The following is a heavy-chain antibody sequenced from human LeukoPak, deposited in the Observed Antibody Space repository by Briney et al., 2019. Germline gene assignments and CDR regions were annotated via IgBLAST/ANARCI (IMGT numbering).Heavy chain of an antibody. CDR2: ISSSGSTI. V-gene: IGHV3-11*01. D-gene: IGHD2-15*01. J-gene: IGHJ4*02. CDR1: GFTFSDYY. Sequence: GGSLRLSCVASGFTFSDYYMSWIRQAPGKGLEWVSYISSSGSTIYYADSVKGRFTISRDNAKNSLYLQMNSLRAEDTAVYYCARARDCSGGSCYSGYFDYWGQGTLVTVSS. CDR3: ARARDCSGGSCYSGYFDY.